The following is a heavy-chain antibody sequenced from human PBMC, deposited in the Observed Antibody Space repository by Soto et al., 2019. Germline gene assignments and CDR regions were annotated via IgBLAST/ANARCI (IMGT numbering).Heavy chain of an antibody. CDR2: IYHSGST. J-gene: IGHJ4*02. CDR3: ARVMAYYDYIWGSYRYTGFDY. Sequence: QVQLQESGPGLVKPSGTLSLTCAVSSGSISSSNWWSWVRQPPGKGLEWIGEIYHSGSTNYNPSLKSRVNISVDKSKNQFSLKLSSVTAADTAVYYCARVMAYYDYIWGSYRYTGFDYWGQGTLVTVSS. CDR1: SGSISSSNW. D-gene: IGHD3-16*02. V-gene: IGHV4-4*02.